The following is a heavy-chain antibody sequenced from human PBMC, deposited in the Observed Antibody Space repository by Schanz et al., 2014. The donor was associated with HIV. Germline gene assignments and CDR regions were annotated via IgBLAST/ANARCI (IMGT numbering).Heavy chain of an antibody. V-gene: IGHV3-33*05. Sequence: QVQLVESGGGVVQPGRSLRLSCAASGFTFSSFGMHWVRQAPGKGLEWVADISYEGINKYYEDSVKGRFTISRDNSKNTLYLQMNSLRAEDTAVYYCVRGLLFQGFFDSWGQGALVTVSS. CDR1: GFTFSSFG. CDR2: ISYEGINK. D-gene: IGHD3-10*01. J-gene: IGHJ4*02. CDR3: VRGLLFQGFFDS.